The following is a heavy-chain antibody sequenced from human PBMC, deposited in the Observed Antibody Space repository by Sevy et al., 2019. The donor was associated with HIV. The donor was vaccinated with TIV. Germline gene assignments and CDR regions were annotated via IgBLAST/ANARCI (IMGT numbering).Heavy chain of an antibody. V-gene: IGHV4-59*01. CDR2: IYFTGNT. D-gene: IGHD1-1*01. Sequence: SETLSLTCSVSGGSISSYFWTWVRQSPGKGLEWIGNIYFTGNTDYSPSLKSRVTFSLDTSKSQFSLSLKSVTAAEPVIYFCAGDSTTRTRVLDYWGQGTLVTVSS. CDR1: GGSISSYF. CDR3: AGDSTTRTRVLDY. J-gene: IGHJ4*02.